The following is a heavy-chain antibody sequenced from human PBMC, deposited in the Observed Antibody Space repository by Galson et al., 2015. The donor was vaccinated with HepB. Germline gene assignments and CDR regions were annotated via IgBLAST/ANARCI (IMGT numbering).Heavy chain of an antibody. Sequence: SLRLSCAASGFTFSSYSMNWVRQAPGKGLEWVSSISSSSSYIYYADSVKGRFTISRDNAKNSLYLQMNSLRAEDTAVYYCGVFDWLFGLDAFDIWGQGTMVTVSS. D-gene: IGHD3-9*01. J-gene: IGHJ3*02. CDR1: GFTFSSYS. V-gene: IGHV3-21*01. CDR2: ISSSSSYI. CDR3: GVFDWLFGLDAFDI.